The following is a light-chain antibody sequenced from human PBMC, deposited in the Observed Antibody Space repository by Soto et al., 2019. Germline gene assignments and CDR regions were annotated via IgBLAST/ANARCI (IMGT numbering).Light chain of an antibody. CDR1: SGSIASNY. V-gene: IGLV6-57*01. CDR3: QSYDATHQV. J-gene: IGLJ3*02. CDR2: EDN. Sequence: NFMLTQPHSVSESPGKTVIISCTRSSGSIASNYVQWYQQRPGSSPTTVIYEDNQRPSGVPDRFSGSIDSSSNSASLTISGLETEDEAEYSCQSYDATHQVFGGGTKLTVL.